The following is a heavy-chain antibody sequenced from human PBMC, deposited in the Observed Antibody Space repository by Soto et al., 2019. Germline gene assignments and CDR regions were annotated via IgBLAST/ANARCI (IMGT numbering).Heavy chain of an antibody. J-gene: IGHJ4*02. CDR1: GFNFGGSW. CDR2: IHPGASDT. D-gene: IGHD1-7*01. Sequence: GESLKISCKASGFNFGGSWIGWARQMPGKGLEWMGIIHPGASDTRYSPSFQGQVTMSADKSINTAYLQWRSLKPSDTATYYCAKGRFIGTPTEYWGQGTPVTVSS. CDR3: AKGRFIGTPTEY. V-gene: IGHV5-51*01.